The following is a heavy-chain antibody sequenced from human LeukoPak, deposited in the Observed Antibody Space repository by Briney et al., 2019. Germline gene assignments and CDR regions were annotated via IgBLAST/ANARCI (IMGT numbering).Heavy chain of an antibody. Sequence: GSSVKVSCKASGDTSSNFAFNWVRQAPGQGLEWMGGIIPVFETPIYAPKFQGRVTISADASTSGVFLELSRLRSDDTAVYFCARDQTDYYDPSGYSGAFDLWGQGTVITVSS. CDR1: GDTSSNFA. CDR3: ARDQTDYYDPSGYSGAFDL. D-gene: IGHD3-22*01. CDR2: IIPVFETP. V-gene: IGHV1-69*01. J-gene: IGHJ3*01.